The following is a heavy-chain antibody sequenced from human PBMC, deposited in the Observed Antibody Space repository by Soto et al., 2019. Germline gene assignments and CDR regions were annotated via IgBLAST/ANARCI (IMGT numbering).Heavy chain of an antibody. V-gene: IGHV4-39*01. CDR1: GSSISSSGYY. CDR2: LYYNVGT. Sequence: SETLSLTCTVSGSSISSSGYYWGWIRQPPGRGLEWIGSLYYNVGTYYNPSLKSRVTISADTSANQFSLMLNSVTAADTAFYFCARSPRSSPYFDYWGQGALVTVSS. J-gene: IGHJ4*02. CDR3: ARSPRSSPYFDY. D-gene: IGHD6-13*01.